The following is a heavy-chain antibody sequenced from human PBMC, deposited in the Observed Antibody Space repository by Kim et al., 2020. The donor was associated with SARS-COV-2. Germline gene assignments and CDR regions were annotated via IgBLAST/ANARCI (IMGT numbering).Heavy chain of an antibody. Sequence: VKGRSTISRDNAKNSLYLQMNSRRAEDTAVYYCAREGSSWFDYYYYGMDVWGQGTTVTVSS. V-gene: IGHV3-11*06. D-gene: IGHD6-13*01. CDR3: AREGSSWFDYYYYGMDV. J-gene: IGHJ6*02.